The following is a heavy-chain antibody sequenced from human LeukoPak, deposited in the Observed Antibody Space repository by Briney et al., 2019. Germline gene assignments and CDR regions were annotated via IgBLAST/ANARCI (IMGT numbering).Heavy chain of an antibody. V-gene: IGHV4-39*07. Sequence: PSETLSLTCTVSGGSISSSSYYWGWIRQPPGKGLEWIGSIYYSGSTYYNPSLKSRVTISVDTSKNQISLKLSSVTAADTAVYYCARGEGGPFDYWGQGTLVTVSS. CDR1: GGSISSSSYY. J-gene: IGHJ4*02. D-gene: IGHD2-15*01. CDR3: ARGEGGPFDY. CDR2: IYYSGST.